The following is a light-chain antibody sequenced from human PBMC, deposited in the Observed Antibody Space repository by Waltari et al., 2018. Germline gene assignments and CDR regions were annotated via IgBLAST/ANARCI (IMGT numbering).Light chain of an antibody. CDR1: SGSVSTSYY. CDR2: STN. Sequence: QTVVTQEPSFSVSPGGTVTLTCGLSSGSVSTSYYPSWYQQTPGQAPRTLIYSTNTPPCGVPDRLSCSILGNKASLTITGAQADDETDYYCVLYMGRGSWVFGGGTKLTVL. CDR3: VLYMGRGSWV. J-gene: IGLJ3*02. V-gene: IGLV8-61*01.